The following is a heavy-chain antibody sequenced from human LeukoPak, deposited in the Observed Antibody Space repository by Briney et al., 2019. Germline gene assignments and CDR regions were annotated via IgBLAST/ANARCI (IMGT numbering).Heavy chain of an antibody. Sequence: GGSLRLSCAASGFTFSVYSMNWVRQAPGKGLEWVSYINPGSSNKYYADSVKGRFTISRDNAKNSLYLHMNSLRDEDTAVYYCARDSVITFGGVIAPNDAFDIWGQGTMVTVSS. CDR2: INPGSSNK. V-gene: IGHV3-48*02. CDR1: GFTFSVYS. D-gene: IGHD3-16*02. J-gene: IGHJ3*02. CDR3: ARDSVITFGGVIAPNDAFDI.